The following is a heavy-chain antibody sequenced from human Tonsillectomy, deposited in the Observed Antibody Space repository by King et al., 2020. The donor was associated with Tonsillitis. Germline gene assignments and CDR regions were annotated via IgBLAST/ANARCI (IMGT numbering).Heavy chain of an antibody. V-gene: IGHV4-59*08. CDR2: IYYSGST. CDR3: ARHGSSSFYFNF. J-gene: IGHJ4*02. Sequence: VQLQESGPGLVKPSETLSLTCSVSGGSISSYYWSWIRQPPGKGLEWIGYIYYSGSTNYNPSLKSRVTISVDTSKNQFSLKLTSVTAADTAVYYCARHGSSSFYFNFWGQGTLVTVSS. CDR1: GGSISSYY. D-gene: IGHD6-6*01.